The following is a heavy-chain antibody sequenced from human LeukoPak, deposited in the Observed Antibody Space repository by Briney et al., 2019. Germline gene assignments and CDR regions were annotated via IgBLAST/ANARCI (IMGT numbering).Heavy chain of an antibody. Sequence: GGSLRLSCAASGFTFSSYSMNWVRQAPGKGLEWVSSISSSSTYIYYADSLKGRFTISRDNAKNSLYLQMNSLRAEDTAVYYCARDRTLIRWGQGTLVTVSS. D-gene: IGHD3-22*01. J-gene: IGHJ4*02. CDR3: ARDRTLIR. CDR2: ISSSSTYI. V-gene: IGHV3-21*01. CDR1: GFTFSSYS.